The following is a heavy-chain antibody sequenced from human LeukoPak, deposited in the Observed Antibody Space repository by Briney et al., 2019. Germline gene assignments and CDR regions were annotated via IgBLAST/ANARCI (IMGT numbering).Heavy chain of an antibody. CDR1: GFTFSSYA. V-gene: IGHV3-64*04. D-gene: IGHD1-1*01. J-gene: IGHJ6*02. CDR3: TKDQNWNPTYYYGMDV. CDR2: ISYNGGST. Sequence: GGSLRLSCSASGFTFSSYAVHWVRQAPGKGLEYVSAISYNGGSTYYADFVKGRFTISRDNSKNTLYLQMNSLRAEDTAVYYCTKDQNWNPTYYYGMDVWGQGTTVTVSS.